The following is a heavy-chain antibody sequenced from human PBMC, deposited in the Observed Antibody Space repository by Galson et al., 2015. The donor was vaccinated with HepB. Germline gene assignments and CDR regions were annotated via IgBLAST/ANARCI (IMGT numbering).Heavy chain of an antibody. J-gene: IGHJ4*02. D-gene: IGHD3-9*01. CDR2: IIPIFGIA. V-gene: IGHV1-69*02. CDR3: ARYISLSRYFDY. CDR1: GGTFSSYT. Sequence: SVKVSCKASGGTFSSYTISWVRQAPGQGLEWMGRIIPIFGIANYAQKFQGRVTITADKSTSTAYMDLSSLRSEDTAVYYCARYISLSRYFDYWGQGTLVTVSS.